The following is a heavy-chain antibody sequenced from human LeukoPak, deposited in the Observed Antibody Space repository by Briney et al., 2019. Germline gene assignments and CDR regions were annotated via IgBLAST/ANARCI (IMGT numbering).Heavy chain of an antibody. D-gene: IGHD2-8*01. Sequence: GESLKISCTASGYSFSKYWIGWVRQTPGKGLEWMGFIYSDESLIRYSPSFEGQVTISADNSISTAYLQWSSLKASDTAIYYCGRYGLSGNGHLSYFYYGMDFWGQGTAVTVFS. CDR2: IYSDESLI. CDR3: GRYGLSGNGHLSYFYYGMDF. J-gene: IGHJ6*02. CDR1: GYSFSKYW. V-gene: IGHV5-51*01.